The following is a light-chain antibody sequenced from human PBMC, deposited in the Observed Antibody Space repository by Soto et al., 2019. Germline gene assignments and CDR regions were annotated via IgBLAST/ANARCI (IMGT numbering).Light chain of an antibody. Sequence: LLTQSPATLSVSPGQRVTHSCRASQSISSYLAWYQQKPGQAPRLLIYGASSRATGIPDRFSGSGSGTDFTLTISSLEPEDFAVYYCQQRSNWPPITFGQGTRLEI. J-gene: IGKJ5*01. CDR2: GAS. V-gene: IGKV3-11*01. CDR1: QSISSY. CDR3: QQRSNWPPIT.